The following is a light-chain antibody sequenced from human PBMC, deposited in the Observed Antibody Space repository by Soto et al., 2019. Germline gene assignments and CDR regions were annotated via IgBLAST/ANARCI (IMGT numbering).Light chain of an antibody. V-gene: IGLV2-14*03. J-gene: IGLJ2*01. Sequence: QSALTQPASVSASPGQSITISCTGTSSDVGGYNYVSWYQQHPGKAPKLVIYDVTNRPSGVSDRFSGSKSGNTASLTISGLQTDDEADYYCSSYTGGSTPVVFGGGTKLTVL. CDR2: DVT. CDR1: SSDVGGYNY. CDR3: SSYTGGSTPVV.